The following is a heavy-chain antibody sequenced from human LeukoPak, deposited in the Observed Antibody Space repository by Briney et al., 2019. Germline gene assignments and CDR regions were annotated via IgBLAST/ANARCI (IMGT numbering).Heavy chain of an antibody. CDR1: GGSISSSSYY. CDR3: ARSYYYGSGSYGPYFDS. V-gene: IGHV4-39*01. Sequence: SETLSLTCTVSGGSISSSSYYWGWIRQPPGKGLEWIGSIYYSGSTYYNPSLKSRVTISVDTSKNQFSLDLSSATAADTAVYNCARSYYYGSGSYGPYFDSWGQGTLVTVSS. D-gene: IGHD3-10*01. CDR2: IYYSGST. J-gene: IGHJ4*02.